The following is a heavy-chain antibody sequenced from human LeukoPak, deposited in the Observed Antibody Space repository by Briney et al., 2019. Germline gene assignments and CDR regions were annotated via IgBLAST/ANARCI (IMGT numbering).Heavy chain of an antibody. CDR3: ARDLYCNSAKCYSNWFDT. CDR2: INPKNGGT. D-gene: IGHD2/OR15-2a*01. CDR1: GYTFTDYS. Sequence: ASVKVSCKPSGYTFTDYSIHWLRQVPGQGPEWVGWINPKNGGTNYAQTFQGRVTMTRDTSITTAYMELSSLRSDDTAVYYCARDLYCNSAKCYSNWFDTWGQGTLVTVSS. J-gene: IGHJ5*02. V-gene: IGHV1-2*02.